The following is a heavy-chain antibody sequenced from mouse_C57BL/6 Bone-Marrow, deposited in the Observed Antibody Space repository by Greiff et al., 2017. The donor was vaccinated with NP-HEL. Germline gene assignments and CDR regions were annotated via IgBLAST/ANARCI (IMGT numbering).Heavy chain of an antibody. V-gene: IGHV1-69*01. CDR1: GYTFTSYW. D-gene: IGHD2-4*01. CDR3: ARFLDYSFAY. J-gene: IGHJ3*01. Sequence: QVQLQQSGAELVMPGASVKLSCKASGYTFTSYWMHWVKQRPGQGLEWIGEIDPSDSYTNYNQKFKGKSTLTVDKSSSTAYMQLSSLTSEDSAVYYCARFLDYSFAYWGQGTLVTVSA. CDR2: IDPSDSYT.